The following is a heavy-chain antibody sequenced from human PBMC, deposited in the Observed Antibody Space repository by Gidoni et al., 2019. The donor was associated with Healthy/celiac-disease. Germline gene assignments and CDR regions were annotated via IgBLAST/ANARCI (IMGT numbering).Heavy chain of an antibody. V-gene: IGHV3-43*01. D-gene: IGHD3-22*01. Sequence: EVQLVESGGVVVQPGGSLRLSCAPSGFTFDDYTMHWVRQAPGKGLEWVSLISWDGGSTYYADSVKGRFTISRDNSKNSLYLQMNSLRTEDTALYYCAKGSDKDSSGYYSDYWGQGTLVTVSS. J-gene: IGHJ4*02. CDR1: GFTFDDYT. CDR3: AKGSDKDSSGYYSDY. CDR2: ISWDGGST.